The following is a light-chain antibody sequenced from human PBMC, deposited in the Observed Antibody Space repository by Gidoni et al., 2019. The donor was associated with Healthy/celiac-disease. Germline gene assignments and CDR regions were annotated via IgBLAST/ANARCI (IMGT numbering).Light chain of an antibody. CDR2: SNN. CDR3: AAWDDSLNGVV. V-gene: IGLV1-44*01. CDR1: SPNIGSNT. J-gene: IGLJ2*01. Sequence: QSVLTQPPSAAGTPGQRVTISCSGSSPNIGSNTVNWYQQLPGTAPKLLIYSNNQRPSGVPDRFSGSTSGTAASLAISGLQSEDEADYYCAAWDDSLNGVVFGGGTKLTVL.